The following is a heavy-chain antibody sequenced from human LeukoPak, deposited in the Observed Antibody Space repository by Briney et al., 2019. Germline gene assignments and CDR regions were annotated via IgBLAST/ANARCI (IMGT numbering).Heavy chain of an antibody. D-gene: IGHD3-3*01. J-gene: IGHJ4*02. V-gene: IGHV3-49*03. Sequence: LSLTCTVSGGLFTSSSHYWGWFRQPPGKGLEWVGFIRSGTHGGTTEFAAPVKDRFSISRDDSKRIAYLQMNSLKTEDTAVYYCTRDGIPETNWSGYYIDYWGQGTLVTVSS. CDR2: IRSGTHGGTT. CDR1: GGLFTSSSHY. CDR3: TRDGIPETNWSGYYIDY.